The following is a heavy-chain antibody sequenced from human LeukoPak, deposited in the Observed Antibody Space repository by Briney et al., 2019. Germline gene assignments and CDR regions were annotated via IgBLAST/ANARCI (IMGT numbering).Heavy chain of an antibody. CDR2: MNPNSGNT. V-gene: IGHV1-8*01. D-gene: IGHD6-13*01. CDR1: GYTFTSYD. Sequence: ASAKVSCKASGYTFTSYDINWVRQATGQGLEWMGWMNPNSGNTGYAQKFQGRVTMTRNTSISTAYMELSSLRSEDTAVYYCARVLAAVPRGDYWGQGTLVTVSS. J-gene: IGHJ4*02. CDR3: ARVLAAVPRGDY.